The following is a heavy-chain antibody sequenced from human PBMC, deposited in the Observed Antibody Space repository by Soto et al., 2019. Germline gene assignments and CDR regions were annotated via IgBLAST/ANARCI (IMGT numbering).Heavy chain of an antibody. J-gene: IGHJ4*02. V-gene: IGHV4-34*01. CDR3: ARDHGDYPEGFDY. CDR1: GGSFSGYY. D-gene: IGHD4-17*01. Sequence: PSETLSLTCAVYGGSFSGYYWSWIRQPPGKGLEWIGEINHSGSTNYNPSLKSRVTISVDTSKNQFSLKLSSVTAADTAVYYCARDHGDYPEGFDYWGQGTLVTVSS. CDR2: INHSGST.